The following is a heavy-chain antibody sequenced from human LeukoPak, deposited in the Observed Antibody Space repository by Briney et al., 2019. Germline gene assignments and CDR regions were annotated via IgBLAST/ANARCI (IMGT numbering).Heavy chain of an antibody. CDR2: IYYSGST. J-gene: IGHJ4*02. Sequence: SETLSLTCTVSGGAISSYYWSWIRQPPGKGLEWIGYIYYSGSTNYNPSLKSRVTISVDTSKNQFSLKLSSVTAADTAVYYCARVFSSGWYVDYWGQGTLVTVSS. CDR1: GGAISSYY. CDR3: ARVFSSGWYVDY. V-gene: IGHV4-59*01. D-gene: IGHD6-19*01.